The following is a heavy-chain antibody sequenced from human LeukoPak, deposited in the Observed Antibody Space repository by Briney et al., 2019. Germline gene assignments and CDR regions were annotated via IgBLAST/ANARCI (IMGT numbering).Heavy chain of an antibody. CDR1: GFTFSSYE. CDR3: AELGITMIGGV. CDR2: ISSSGSTI. V-gene: IGHV3-48*03. D-gene: IGHD3-10*02. Sequence: GGSLRLSCAASGFTFSSYEMNWVRQAPGNGLEWVSYISSSGSTIYCADSVKGRFTTSRDSAKNSLYLQMNSLRAEDTAVYYCAELGITMIGGVWGKGTTVTISS. J-gene: IGHJ6*04.